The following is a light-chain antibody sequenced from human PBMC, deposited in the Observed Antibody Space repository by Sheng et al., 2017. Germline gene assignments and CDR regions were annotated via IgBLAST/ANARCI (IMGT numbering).Light chain of an antibody. Sequence: SYELTQPPSVSVSPGQTASITCSGDKLGDKYACWYQQKPGQSPVLVIYQDSKRPSGIPERFSGSNSGNTATLTISGTQAMDEADYYCQAWDSSNYVFGTGTKVTV. CDR2: QDS. CDR1: KLGDKY. V-gene: IGLV3-1*01. J-gene: IGLJ1*01. CDR3: QAWDSSNYV.